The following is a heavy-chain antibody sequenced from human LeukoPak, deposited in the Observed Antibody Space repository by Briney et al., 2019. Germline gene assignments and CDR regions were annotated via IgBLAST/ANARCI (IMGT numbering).Heavy chain of an antibody. CDR1: GGSISSGSYY. V-gene: IGHV4-61*02. CDR3: ARGIVLMVYAEYYFDY. CDR2: IYTSGST. J-gene: IGHJ4*02. D-gene: IGHD2-8*01. Sequence: SETLSLTCTVSGGSISSGSYYWSWIRQPAGKGLEWIGRIYTSGSTNYNPSLKSRVTISVDTSKNQFSLKLSSVTAADTPVYYCARGIVLMVYAEYYFDYWGQGTLVTVSS.